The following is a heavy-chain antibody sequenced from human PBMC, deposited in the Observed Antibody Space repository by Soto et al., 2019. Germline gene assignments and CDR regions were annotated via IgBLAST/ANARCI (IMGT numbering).Heavy chain of an antibody. CDR1: GGSISSSSYY. V-gene: IGHV4-39*01. D-gene: IGHD6-19*01. Sequence: QLQLQESGPGLVKPSETLSLTCTVSGGSISSSSYYWGWIRQPPGKGLEWIGSIYYSGSTYYNPSLKSRVTISVDTSKNQFSLKLSSVTAADTAVYYCARHWERQWLVRGWFDPWGQGTLVTVSS. J-gene: IGHJ5*02. CDR2: IYYSGST. CDR3: ARHWERQWLVRGWFDP.